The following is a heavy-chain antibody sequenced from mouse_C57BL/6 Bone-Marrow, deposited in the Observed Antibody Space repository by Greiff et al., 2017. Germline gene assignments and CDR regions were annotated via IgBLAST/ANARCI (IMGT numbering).Heavy chain of an antibody. CDR2: IDPENGDT. J-gene: IGHJ3*01. V-gene: IGHV14-4*01. CDR3: TTSYYSNPWFAY. D-gene: IGHD2-5*01. CDR1: GFNIKDDY. Sequence: VQLQQSGAELVRPGASVKLSCTASGFNIKDDYMHWVKQRPEQGLEWIGWIDPENGDTEYASKFQGKATITADTSSNTAYLQLSSLPSEDTAVYYCTTSYYSNPWFAYWGQGTLVTVSA.